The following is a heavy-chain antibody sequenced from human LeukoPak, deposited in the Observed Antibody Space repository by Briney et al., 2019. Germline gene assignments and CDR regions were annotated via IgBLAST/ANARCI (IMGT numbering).Heavy chain of an antibody. CDR1: GFTFSDYY. CDR3: ARLGHSSSSPFDY. CDR2: ISSSGSTI. Sequence: PGGSLRLSCAASGFTFSDYYMSWIRQAPGKGLEWVSYISSSGSTIYYADSVKGRFTISRDNSKNTLYLQMNSLRAEDTAVYYCARLGHSSSSPFDYWGQGTLVTVSS. V-gene: IGHV3-11*04. D-gene: IGHD6-6*01. J-gene: IGHJ4*02.